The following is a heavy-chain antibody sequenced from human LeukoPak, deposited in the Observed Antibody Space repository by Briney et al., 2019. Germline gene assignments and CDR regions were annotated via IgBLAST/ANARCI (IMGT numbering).Heavy chain of an antibody. Sequence: GGSLRLSCAASGFTFSSYWMSWVRQAPGKGLEWVANTKQDGSEKYYVDSVKGRFTISRDNAKNSLYLQMNSLRAEDTAVYYCARESRYYGSGTPLDYWGQGTLVTVSS. CDR2: TKQDGSEK. CDR1: GFTFSSYW. CDR3: ARESRYYGSGTPLDY. D-gene: IGHD3-10*01. V-gene: IGHV3-7*03. J-gene: IGHJ4*02.